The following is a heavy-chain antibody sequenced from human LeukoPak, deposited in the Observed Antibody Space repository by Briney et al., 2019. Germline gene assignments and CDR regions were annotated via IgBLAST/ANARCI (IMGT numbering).Heavy chain of an antibody. CDR2: MRQDGSEK. Sequence: GGSLRLSCAASEFTLSKYWMSWVRQAPGKGLEWVANMRQDGSEKYYVDSVKGRFTIPRDNAKNSLYLQMNSLRAEDTAVYYCASGSGWLVDNWGQGTLVTVSS. CDR1: EFTLSKYW. V-gene: IGHV3-7*01. J-gene: IGHJ4*02. CDR3: ASGSGWLVDN. D-gene: IGHD5-24*01.